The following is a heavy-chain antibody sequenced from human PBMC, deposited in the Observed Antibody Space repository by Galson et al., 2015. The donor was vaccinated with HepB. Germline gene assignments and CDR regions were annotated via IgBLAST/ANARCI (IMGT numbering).Heavy chain of an antibody. Sequence: SLTCAVSGGSITSGGFSWAWIRQPPGKGLEWIGYIYNSRNTYYNPSLESRVTISVDTSKNQFSLRLSSVTAADTALYYCARALGGYRLGRDFDYWGQGTLVTVSS. V-gene: IGHV4-30-4*07. D-gene: IGHD5-18*01. CDR1: GGSITSGGFS. J-gene: IGHJ4*02. CDR3: ARALGGYRLGRDFDY. CDR2: IYNSRNT.